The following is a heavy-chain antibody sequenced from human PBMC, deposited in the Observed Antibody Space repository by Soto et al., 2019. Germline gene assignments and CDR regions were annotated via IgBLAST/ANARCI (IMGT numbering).Heavy chain of an antibody. CDR1: GFTFSNAC. D-gene: IGHD1-26*01. Sequence: PGGSLRLSCVGSGFTFSNACINWVRQAPGKGLQWVGRIKSETHGGTTDFAAPVKGRFAISRDDSRNLVYMQMNSLKIEDTAVYYCTTDSYSDMNVVRFDNWGHGTLVTVS. J-gene: IGHJ4*01. CDR3: TTDSYSDMNVVRFDN. V-gene: IGHV3-15*07. CDR2: IKSETHGGTT.